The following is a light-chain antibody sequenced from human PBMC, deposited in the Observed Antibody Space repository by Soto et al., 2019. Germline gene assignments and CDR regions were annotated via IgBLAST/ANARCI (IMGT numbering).Light chain of an antibody. V-gene: IGKV1-39*01. CDR1: QSISSY. Sequence: DIQMTQSPFSLSASVGDRVTITCRASQSISSYLNWYQQKPGKPPKLLIYAAVSLQSGIPSRFSAYGSGTDFTLTISSLQPEDFATYYCQQTYSSPQWTFGPGTKVEIK. J-gene: IGKJ1*01. CDR2: AAV. CDR3: QQTYSSPQWT.